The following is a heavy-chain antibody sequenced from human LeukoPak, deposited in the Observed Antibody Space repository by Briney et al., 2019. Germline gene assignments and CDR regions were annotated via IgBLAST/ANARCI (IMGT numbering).Heavy chain of an antibody. V-gene: IGHV4-61*05. CDR1: GGSISSSSY. CDR3: ARGAMATTPFFDY. CDR2: VYYTGST. J-gene: IGHJ4*02. D-gene: IGHD5-24*01. Sequence: SETLSLTCTVSGGSISSSSYWGWIRQPPGKGLEWIGYVYYTGSTNFNPSLKSRVTMSLDTSRNQFSLKLTSLTAADTAVYYCARGAMATTPFFDYWGQGTLVTVSS.